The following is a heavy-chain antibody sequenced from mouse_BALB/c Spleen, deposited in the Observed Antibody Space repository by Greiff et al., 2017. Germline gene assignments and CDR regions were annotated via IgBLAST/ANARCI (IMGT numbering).Heavy chain of an antibody. CDR1: GYSITSDYA. J-gene: IGHJ2*01. V-gene: IGHV3-2*02. CDR2: ISYSGST. CDR3: ARGYYFDY. Sequence: EVKLEESGPGLVKPSQSLSLTCTVTGYSITSDYAWNWIRQFPGNTLEWMGYISYSGSTSYNPSLKSRISITRDTSKNQFFLQLNSVTTEDTATYYCARGYYFDYWGQGTTLTVSS.